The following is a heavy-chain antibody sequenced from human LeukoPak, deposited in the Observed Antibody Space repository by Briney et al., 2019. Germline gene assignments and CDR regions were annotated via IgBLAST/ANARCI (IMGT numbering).Heavy chain of an antibody. Sequence: GASVKVSCKASGYTFTGYYMHWVRQAPGQGLEWMGWINPNSGGTNYAQKFQGWVTMTRDTSISTAYMELNSLSSEDTAVYYCSSSGVEEWQGLHFWGQGTLVTVSS. V-gene: IGHV1-2*04. CDR1: GYTFTGYY. D-gene: IGHD3-3*01. CDR2: INPNSGGT. CDR3: SSSGVEEWQGLHF. J-gene: IGHJ4*02.